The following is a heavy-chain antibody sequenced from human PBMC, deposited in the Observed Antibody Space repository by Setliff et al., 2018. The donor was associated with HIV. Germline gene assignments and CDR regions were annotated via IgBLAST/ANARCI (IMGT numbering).Heavy chain of an antibody. CDR3: ARHGSGGYYSLDY. D-gene: IGHD3-22*01. CDR2: IYHSGTT. V-gene: IGHV4-38-2*01. CDR1: GYSISSGYY. Sequence: KPSETLSLTCAVSGYSISSGYYWGWIRQPPGKGLEWVGSIYHSGTTYYNPSLKSRVTISVDTSKNQFSLKLSSVTAADTAVYYCARHGSGGYYSLDYWGQGTLVTVSS. J-gene: IGHJ4*02.